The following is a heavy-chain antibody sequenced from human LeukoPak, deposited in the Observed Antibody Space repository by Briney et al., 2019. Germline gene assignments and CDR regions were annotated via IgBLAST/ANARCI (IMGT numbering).Heavy chain of an antibody. CDR1: GYSLSSGYY. D-gene: IGHD4-17*01. Sequence: SETLSLTCAVSGYSLSSGYYWGWIRQPPGKGLEWIGSIYHSGSTYYNPSLKSRVTISVDTSKNQFSLKLSSVTAADTAVYYCARQLYGDYVDYWGQGTLVTVSS. V-gene: IGHV4-38-2*01. CDR3: ARQLYGDYVDY. J-gene: IGHJ4*02. CDR2: IYHSGST.